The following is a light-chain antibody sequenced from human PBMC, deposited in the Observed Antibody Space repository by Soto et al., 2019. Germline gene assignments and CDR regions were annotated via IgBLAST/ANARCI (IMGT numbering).Light chain of an antibody. Sequence: QAVVTQEPSLTVSPGGTVTLTCGSSTGAVTSGHYPYWFQQKPGQAPRTLIYDTSSKHSWTPARFSGSLLGGRAALTLAGAQPEDEADYYCLLSFSDGRGIFGGGTKLTVL. CDR3: LLSFSDGRGI. CDR1: TGAVTSGHY. CDR2: DTS. V-gene: IGLV7-46*01. J-gene: IGLJ2*01.